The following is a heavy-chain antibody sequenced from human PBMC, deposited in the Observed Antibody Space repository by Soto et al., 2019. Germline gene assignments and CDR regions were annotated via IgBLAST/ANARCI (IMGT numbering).Heavy chain of an antibody. V-gene: IGHV3-21*01. CDR3: AKDWQVIRFLEWLPHEAHAYFDY. J-gene: IGHJ4*02. CDR1: GFTFSSYS. CDR2: ISSSSSYI. D-gene: IGHD3-3*01. Sequence: GGSLRLSCAASGFTFSSYSMNWVRQAPGKGLEWVSSISSSSSYIYYADSVTGRFTISRDPAQNSLYQEMNSLRAEDTAVYYWAKDWQVIRFLEWLPHEAHAYFDYGGQGTLVTVFS.